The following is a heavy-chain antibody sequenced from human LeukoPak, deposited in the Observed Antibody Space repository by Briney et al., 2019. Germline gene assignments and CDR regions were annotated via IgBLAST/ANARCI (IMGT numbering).Heavy chain of an antibody. V-gene: IGHV3-23*01. CDR2: ISGSGGST. D-gene: IGHD2-8*02. Sequence: GGSLRLSCAASGFIFSSYAMSWVRQAPGKGLEWVSAISGSGGSTYYADSVKGRFTISRDNSKNTLYLQMSSLRAEDTAVYYCARDWGTGGSYFDYWGQGTLVTVSS. CDR1: GFIFSSYA. J-gene: IGHJ4*02. CDR3: ARDWGTGGSYFDY.